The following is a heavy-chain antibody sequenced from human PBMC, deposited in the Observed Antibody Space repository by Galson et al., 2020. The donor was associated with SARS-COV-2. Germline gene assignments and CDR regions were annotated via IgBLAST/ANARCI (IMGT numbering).Heavy chain of an antibody. Sequence: GESLKISCAASGFTFSSYGMHWVRQAPGKGLEWVAVISYDGSNKYYADSVKGRFTISRDNSKNTLYLQMNSLRAEDTAVYYCAKDFVSSSWYEGLADYWGQRTVVPVSS. CDR1: GFTFSSYG. V-gene: IGHV3-30*18. J-gene: IGHJ4*02. D-gene: IGHD6-13*01. CDR2: ISYDGSNK. CDR3: AKDFVSSSWYEGLADY.